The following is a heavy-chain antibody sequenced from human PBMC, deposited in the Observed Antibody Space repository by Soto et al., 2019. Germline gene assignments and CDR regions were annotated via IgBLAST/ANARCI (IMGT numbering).Heavy chain of an antibody. D-gene: IGHD7-27*01. CDR2: IYNSGST. J-gene: IGHJ5*02. CDR1: VDSITTYY. V-gene: IGHV4-59*01. Sequence: PSETLSLTCTVSVDSITTYYWSWIRQPAGKGLEWIGYIYNSGSTNYNPSLKSRVTISVDMSKNQFSLKLSSVTAADTAVYYCARSPNWGSHNWFDPWGQGTLVTVSS. CDR3: ARSPNWGSHNWFDP.